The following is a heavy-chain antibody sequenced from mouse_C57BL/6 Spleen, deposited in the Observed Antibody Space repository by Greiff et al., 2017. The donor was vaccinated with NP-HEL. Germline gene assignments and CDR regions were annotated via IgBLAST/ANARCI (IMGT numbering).Heavy chain of an antibody. D-gene: IGHD2-10*02. CDR2: ISDGGSYT. J-gene: IGHJ2*01. CDR3: AREEGMALDY. V-gene: IGHV5-4*01. CDR1: GFTFSSYA. Sequence: DVKLVESGGGLVKPGGSLKLSCAASGFTFSSYAMSWVRQTPEKRLEWVATISDGGSYTYYPDNVKGRFTISRDNAKNNLYLQMSHLKSEDTAMYYCAREEGMALDYWGQGTTLTVSS.